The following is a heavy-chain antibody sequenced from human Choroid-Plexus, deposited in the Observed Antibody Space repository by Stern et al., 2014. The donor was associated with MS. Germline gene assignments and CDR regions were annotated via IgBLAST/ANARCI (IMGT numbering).Heavy chain of an antibody. D-gene: IGHD2/OR15-2a*01. CDR3: AKDRQYLTYFFDH. Sequence: VQLVQSGGGVVQPGRPLRLSCVASGFPFGSCAMPWVRQAPGKGLEWVAGVSYDGSNKYYADSVKGRFTISRDNSQNTLYMQMSSLRPEDTAVYYCAKDRQYLTYFFDHWGQGSLVTVSS. V-gene: IGHV3-30*18. CDR1: GFPFGSCA. CDR2: VSYDGSNK. J-gene: IGHJ5*02.